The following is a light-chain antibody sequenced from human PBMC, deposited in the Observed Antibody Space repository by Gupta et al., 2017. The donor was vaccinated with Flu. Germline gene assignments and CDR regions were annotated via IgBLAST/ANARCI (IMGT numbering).Light chain of an antibody. V-gene: IGKV3-15*01. Sequence: EIVMTQSPATLSVSLGERATLSCRASQSVSSNLAWYQQKPGQAPRLLIYDASTRATAIPARFSGSASGTEFTFTISSRQSEDFAVYYCQQYDNWPPYTFGQGTKLEIK. J-gene: IGKJ2*01. CDR2: DAS. CDR1: QSVSSN. CDR3: QQYDNWPPYT.